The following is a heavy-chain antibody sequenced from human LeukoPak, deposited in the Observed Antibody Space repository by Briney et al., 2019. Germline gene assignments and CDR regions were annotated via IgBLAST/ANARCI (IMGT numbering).Heavy chain of an antibody. Sequence: GGSLRLSCAASGFTFSNYAMSWVRQAPGKGLEWVSVINDDDSSTYYADSVKGRFTISRDNSKNTLYLQMNSLRADHTAVYYCAKPTDYGDFVAFDSWGQGTLVTVSS. CDR3: AKPTDYGDFVAFDS. D-gene: IGHD4-17*01. CDR2: INDDDSST. V-gene: IGHV3-23*01. J-gene: IGHJ4*02. CDR1: GFTFSNYA.